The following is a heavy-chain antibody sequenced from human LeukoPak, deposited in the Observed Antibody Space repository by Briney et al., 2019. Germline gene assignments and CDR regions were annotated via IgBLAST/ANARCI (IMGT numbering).Heavy chain of an antibody. CDR1: GFTFSSHA. CDR3: ANEIRPNDY. V-gene: IGHV3-23*01. D-gene: IGHD4-17*01. CDR2: ISISGDTT. J-gene: IGHJ4*02. Sequence: PGGSLSVSCGASGFTFSSHAMTWVRQAPGQGLEWVSAISISGDTTYHADAVKGRFTSSRDNSKNTVYLQMNSLRAEDTAVYYCANEIRPNDYWGQGTLVTVSS.